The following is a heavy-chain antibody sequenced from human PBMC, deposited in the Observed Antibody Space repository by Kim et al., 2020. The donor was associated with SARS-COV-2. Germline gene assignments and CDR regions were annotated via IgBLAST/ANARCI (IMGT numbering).Heavy chain of an antibody. CDR1: GGTFSSYA. CDR3: ARDVKGITGTTWFDP. J-gene: IGHJ5*02. V-gene: IGHV1-69*13. Sequence: SVKVSCKASGGTFSSYAISWVRQAPGQGLEWMGGIIPIFGTANYAQKFQGRVTITADESTSTAYMELSSLRSEDTAVYYCARDVKGITGTTWFDPWGQGTLVTVSS. D-gene: IGHD1-7*01. CDR2: IIPIFGTA.